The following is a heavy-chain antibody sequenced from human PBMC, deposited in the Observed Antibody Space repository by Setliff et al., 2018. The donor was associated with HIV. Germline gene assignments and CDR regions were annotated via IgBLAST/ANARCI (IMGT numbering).Heavy chain of an antibody. CDR1: GFTFSSYS. V-gene: IGHV3-21*01. CDR2: ISSTSTNV. Sequence: PGGSLRLSCAASGFTFSSYSMNWVRLAPGKGLEWVSAISSTSTNVFHADSVKGRFTISRDNARNSLYLQMNSLRAEDTAVYFCARTLQDGITMSLPGAFDLWGQGTMVTVSS. J-gene: IGHJ3*01. D-gene: IGHD3-10*02. CDR3: ARTLQDGITMSLPGAFDL.